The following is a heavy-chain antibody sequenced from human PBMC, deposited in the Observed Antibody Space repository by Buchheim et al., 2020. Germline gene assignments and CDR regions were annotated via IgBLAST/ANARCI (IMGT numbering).Heavy chain of an antibody. V-gene: IGHV3-74*03. D-gene: IGHD6-6*01. CDR3: AVILAARPN. CDR2: IKSDGTIT. J-gene: IGHJ4*02. CDR1: GFTFSSFW. Sequence: EVQLVESGGGLVQPGGSLRLSCAASGFTFSSFWMHWVRQAPGKGLVWVSKIKSDGTITEYADSVKGRFTISRDNAKKNLYLQMNSLRAEDTAVYYCAVILAARPNWGQGTL.